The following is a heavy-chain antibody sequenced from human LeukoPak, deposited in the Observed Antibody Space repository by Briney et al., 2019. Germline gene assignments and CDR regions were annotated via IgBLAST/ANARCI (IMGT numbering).Heavy chain of an antibody. CDR1: GGTFSSYA. J-gene: IGHJ5*02. Sequence: SVKVSCKASGGTFSSYAISWVRQAPGQGLEWMGGIIPIFGTANYAQKFQGRVTITADESTSTAYMELSSLRSEDTAVYYCARSRLYSSGWYDWFDPWGQGTLITVSS. CDR3: ARSRLYSSGWYDWFDP. D-gene: IGHD6-19*01. V-gene: IGHV1-69*13. CDR2: IIPIFGTA.